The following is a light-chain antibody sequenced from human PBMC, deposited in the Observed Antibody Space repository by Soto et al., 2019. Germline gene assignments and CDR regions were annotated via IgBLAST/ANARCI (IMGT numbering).Light chain of an antibody. V-gene: IGLV2-14*01. CDR2: DVG. CDR1: SSDVGGYNY. CDR3: TSYTSSANYV. Sequence: QSVLTQPASVSGSPGQSITISCTGTSSDVGGYNYVSWYQQHPGKAPKLMIYDVGNRPSGVSNRFSGSRSGNTASLTISGLRAEDEADYYCTSYTSSANYVFGTGTKVTVL. J-gene: IGLJ1*01.